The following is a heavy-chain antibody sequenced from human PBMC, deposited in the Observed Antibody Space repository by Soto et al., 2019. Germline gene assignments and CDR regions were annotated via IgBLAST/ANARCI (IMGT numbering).Heavy chain of an antibody. CDR1: GYSFTSYW. Sequence: PGESLKISCKGSGYSFTSYWISWVRQMPGKGLEWMGRIDPSDSYTKYSPSFQGHVTISADKSINTAYLQWSSLKASDTAMYYCARQNYGYYYYFGMDVWGQGTTVTVSS. CDR2: IDPSDSYT. CDR3: ARQNYGYYYYFGMDV. V-gene: IGHV5-10-1*01. J-gene: IGHJ6*02. D-gene: IGHD1-7*01.